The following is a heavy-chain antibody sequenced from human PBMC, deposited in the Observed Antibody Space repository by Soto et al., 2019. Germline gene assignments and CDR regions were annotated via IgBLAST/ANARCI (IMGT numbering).Heavy chain of an antibody. Sequence: PGGSLRLSCAASGFTFSSYGMHWVRQAPGKGLEWVAVISYDGSNKYYADSVKGRFTISRDNSKNTLYLQMNSLRAEDTAVYYCAKDPGTSLYYFDYWGQGTLVTVSS. CDR1: GFTFSSYG. V-gene: IGHV3-30*18. J-gene: IGHJ4*02. D-gene: IGHD2-2*01. CDR2: ISYDGSNK. CDR3: AKDPGTSLYYFDY.